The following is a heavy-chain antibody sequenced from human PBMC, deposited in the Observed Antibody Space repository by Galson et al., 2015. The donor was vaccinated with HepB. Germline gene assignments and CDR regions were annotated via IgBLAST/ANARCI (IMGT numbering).Heavy chain of an antibody. D-gene: IGHD2-2*01. CDR3: ARSVLVVPAAIVVDNWYDP. J-gene: IGHJ5*02. CDR2: ISPGGTFK. CDR1: GFTFTTYG. Sequence: SLRLSCAASGFTFTTYGMNWARQAPGKGLEWVSSISPGGTFKYSEESVKGRFTISKDNAKNSQYLQMNNLSAEDTAVYYSARSVLVVPAAIVVDNWYDPWGQGTLVTVSS. V-gene: IGHV3-21*01.